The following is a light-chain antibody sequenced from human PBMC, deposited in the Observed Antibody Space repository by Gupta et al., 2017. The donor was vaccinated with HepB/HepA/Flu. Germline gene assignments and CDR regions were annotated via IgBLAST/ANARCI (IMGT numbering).Light chain of an antibody. CDR1: QSISTW. CDR3: QQENNCLFT. Sequence: DIQMNKSPSTLSASVGDRVTITCRASQSISTWLAWYQQKPGKAPKLMIYKASRVESGVPSRFSGSGSGTEFTLTISSRQPDDFATYYCQQENNCLFTFGHGTKVDIK. CDR2: KAS. V-gene: IGKV1-5*03. J-gene: IGKJ3*01.